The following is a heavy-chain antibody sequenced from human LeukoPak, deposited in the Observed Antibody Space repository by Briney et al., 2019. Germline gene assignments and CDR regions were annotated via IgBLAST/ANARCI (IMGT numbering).Heavy chain of an antibody. CDR3: ARDREAGTDAFDI. CDR1: GGSISSGGYY. V-gene: IGHV4-31*03. D-gene: IGHD6-19*01. J-gene: IGHJ3*02. Sequence: PSQTLSLTCTVSGGSISSGGYYWSWIRQHPGKGLEWIGYIYYSGSTYCNPSLKSRVTISVDTSKNQFSLKLSSVTAADTAVYYCARDREAGTDAFDIWGQGTMVTVSS. CDR2: IYYSGST.